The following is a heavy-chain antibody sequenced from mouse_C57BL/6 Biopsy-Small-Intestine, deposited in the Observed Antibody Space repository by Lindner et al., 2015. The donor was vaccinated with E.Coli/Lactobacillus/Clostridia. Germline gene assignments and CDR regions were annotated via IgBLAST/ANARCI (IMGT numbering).Heavy chain of an antibody. CDR1: GFTFNTYA. D-gene: IGHD1-1*01. V-gene: IGHV10-3*01. Sequence: VQLQESVRIVQPKGSLKLSCAASGFTFNTYAMHWVRQAPGKGLEWVARIRSESSNYATFYADSVKDRFTISRDDSQSMLYLQMNNLKTEDTAMYYCVRDYYGKDWFFDVWGTGTTVTVSS. J-gene: IGHJ1*03. CDR2: IRSESSNYAT. CDR3: VRDYYGKDWFFDV.